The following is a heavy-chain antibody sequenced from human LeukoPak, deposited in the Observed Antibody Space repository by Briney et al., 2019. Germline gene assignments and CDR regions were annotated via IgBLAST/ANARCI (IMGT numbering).Heavy chain of an antibody. CDR3: ARAGFTMVRGVIGWFDP. V-gene: IGHV4-59*01. D-gene: IGHD3-10*01. CDR1: GGSISSYY. Sequence: SETLSLTCTVSGGSISSYYWSRIRQPPGKGLEWIGYIYYSGSTNYNPSLKSRVTISVDTSKNQFSLKLSSVTAADTAVYYCARAGFTMVRGVIGWFDPWGQGTLVTVSS. J-gene: IGHJ5*02. CDR2: IYYSGST.